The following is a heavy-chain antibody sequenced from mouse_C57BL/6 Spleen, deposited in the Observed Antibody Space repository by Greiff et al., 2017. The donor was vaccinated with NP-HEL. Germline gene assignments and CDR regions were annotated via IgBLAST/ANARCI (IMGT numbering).Heavy chain of an antibody. Sequence: VQLQQPGAELVKPGASVKLSCKASGYTFTSYWMQWVKQRPGQGLEWIGEIDPSDGYTNYNQKFKGKATLTVDTSSSTAYMQLISLTSEDSAVYYCAIGYDGGNYYFDYWGQGTTLTVSS. CDR3: AIGYDGGNYYFDY. V-gene: IGHV1-50*01. J-gene: IGHJ2*01. CDR2: IDPSDGYT. CDR1: GYTFTSYW. D-gene: IGHD2-2*01.